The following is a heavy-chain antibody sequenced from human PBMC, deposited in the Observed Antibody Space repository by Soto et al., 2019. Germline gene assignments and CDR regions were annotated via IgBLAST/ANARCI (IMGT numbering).Heavy chain of an antibody. CDR3: ARDSGIMVEFDY. CDR2: IWYDGSNK. V-gene: IGHV3-33*01. J-gene: IGHJ4*02. CDR1: GFTFSSYG. Sequence: GGSLRLSCAASGFTFSSYGMHWVRQAPGKGLEWVAVIWYDGSNKYYADYVKGRFTISRDNSKNTLYLQMNSLRAEDTAVYYCARDSGIMVEFDYWGQGTLVTVSS. D-gene: IGHD3-16*01.